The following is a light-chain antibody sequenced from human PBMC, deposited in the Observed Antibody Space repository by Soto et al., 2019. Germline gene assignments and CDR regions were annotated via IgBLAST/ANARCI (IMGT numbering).Light chain of an antibody. CDR1: QSVSSY. Sequence: EIVLTQSPATLSLSPGERATLSCRASQSVSSYLAWYQQKPGQAPRLLIYDASNRATGIPARFSGSGSGTDVTLTISSLEPEDFAVYYCTQRNNWPLTFGGGTKVEIK. J-gene: IGKJ4*01. CDR2: DAS. CDR3: TQRNNWPLT. V-gene: IGKV3-11*01.